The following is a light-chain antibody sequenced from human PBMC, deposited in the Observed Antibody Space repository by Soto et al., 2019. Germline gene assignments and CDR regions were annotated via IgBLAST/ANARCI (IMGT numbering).Light chain of an antibody. CDR3: QQSYDTLTWT. CDR2: GAS. Sequence: DIQMTQSPSSLSASVGDTVTITCRASQSINTYLSWYQQKPGRAPNVLIYGASALQTGVPSRFSGSGYGTAFTLTINSLQPEDFATYYCQQSYDTLTWTFGQGTKVEIK. V-gene: IGKV1-39*01. J-gene: IGKJ1*01. CDR1: QSINTY.